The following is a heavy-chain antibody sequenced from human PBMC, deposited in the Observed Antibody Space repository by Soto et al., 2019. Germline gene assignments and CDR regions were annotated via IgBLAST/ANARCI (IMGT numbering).Heavy chain of an antibody. Sequence: QVQLVESGGGVVQAGRSLRLSCAASGFTFRSHGMHWVRQAPGKGLEWVAIIWYDGSNKYYADSVNGRFMISRDNSKNTLYLQMNSLRAEDTAVYYCARDRGAARPEFWGQGTLVTVSS. CDR2: IWYDGSNK. CDR1: GFTFRSHG. J-gene: IGHJ4*02. D-gene: IGHD6-6*01. CDR3: ARDRGAARPEF. V-gene: IGHV3-33*01.